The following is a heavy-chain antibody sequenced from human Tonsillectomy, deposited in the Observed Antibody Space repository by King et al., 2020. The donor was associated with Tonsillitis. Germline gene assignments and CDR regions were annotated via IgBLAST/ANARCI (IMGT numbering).Heavy chain of an antibody. CDR2: ISGSGGST. CDR1: GFTFSSYA. CDR3: AEGKPYQLLSGYYFDY. V-gene: IGHV3-23*01. D-gene: IGHD2-2*01. Sequence: VQLLESGGGLVQPGGSLRLSCAASGFTFSSYAMSWVRQAPGKGLEWVSAISGSGGSTYYAESVKGRFTISRDNSKNTLYLQMNSLRGEDTAVYYCAEGKPYQLLSGYYFDYWGQGTLVTVSS. J-gene: IGHJ4*02.